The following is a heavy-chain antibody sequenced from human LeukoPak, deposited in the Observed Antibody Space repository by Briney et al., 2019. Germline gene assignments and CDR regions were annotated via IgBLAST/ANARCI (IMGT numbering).Heavy chain of an antibody. J-gene: IGHJ5*02. CDR3: ARDLGYCNGGTCYPNWFDP. CDR2: INAGNDNT. CDR1: GYTFTSYA. V-gene: IGHV1-3*01. D-gene: IGHD2-15*01. Sequence: GASVKVSCKASGYTFTSYAMHWERQAPGQRLEWMGWINAGNDNTKYSQKFQGRVTITRDTSASTAYMELSSLRSEDTAVYYCARDLGYCNGGTCYPNWFDPWGQGTLVTVSS.